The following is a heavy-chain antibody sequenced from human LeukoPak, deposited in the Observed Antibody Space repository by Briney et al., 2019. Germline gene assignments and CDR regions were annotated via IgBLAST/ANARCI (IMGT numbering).Heavy chain of an antibody. V-gene: IGHV4-34*01. J-gene: IGHJ3*02. Sequence: SETLSLTCGVYGGSFSDHYWSWIRQPPGKGLEWIGQISPGGSTSYNPSLKSRVTISIDTSKNQFSLTLSSMTAADTAMYYCARDPLDAFDIWGQGTMVTVSS. CDR1: GGSFSDHY. CDR3: ARDPLDAFDI. CDR2: ISPGGST.